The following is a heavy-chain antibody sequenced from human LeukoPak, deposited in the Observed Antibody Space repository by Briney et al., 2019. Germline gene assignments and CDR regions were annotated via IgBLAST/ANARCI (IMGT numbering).Heavy chain of an antibody. V-gene: IGHV1-18*01. J-gene: IGHJ5*02. CDR3: ARGVVPAATSNWFDP. Sequence: ASVKVSCKASGYTFTSYGISWVRQAPGQGLEWMGWISAYNGNTNYAQKLQGRVTMTTDTSTSTAYMELRSLRSDDTAVYYCARGVVPAATSNWFDPWGQGTLVTVSS. CDR1: GYTFTSYG. D-gene: IGHD2-2*01. CDR2: ISAYNGNT.